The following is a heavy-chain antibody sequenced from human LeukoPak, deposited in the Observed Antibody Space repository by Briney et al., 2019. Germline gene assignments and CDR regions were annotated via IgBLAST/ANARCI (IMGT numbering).Heavy chain of an antibody. V-gene: IGHV4-4*07. Sequence: PSETLSLTCTVSGGSISDYYWSWIRQPAGKGLEWIGRIYTTGSTDYNPSLKSRVTMSVDTSKNQFSLRLSSVTAADTAVYYCARSGITMVRGVDPDAFDIWGQGTMVTVSS. CDR3: ARSGITMVRGVDPDAFDI. CDR2: IYTTGST. D-gene: IGHD3-10*01. J-gene: IGHJ3*02. CDR1: GGSISDYY.